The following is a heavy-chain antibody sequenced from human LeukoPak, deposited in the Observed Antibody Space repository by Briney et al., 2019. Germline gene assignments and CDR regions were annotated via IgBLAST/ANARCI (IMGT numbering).Heavy chain of an antibody. CDR1: GGSISSGGYS. CDR2: IYHSGST. D-gene: IGHD2-2*01. V-gene: IGHV4-30-2*01. CDR3: ARERGDCSSTSCANWFDP. Sequence: PSETLSLTCAVSGGSISSGGYSWSWIRQPPGKGLEWIGYIYHSGSTYYNPSLTSRVTISVDRSKNQFSLKLSSVTAADTAVYYCARERGDCSSTSCANWFDPWGQGTLVTVSS. J-gene: IGHJ5*02.